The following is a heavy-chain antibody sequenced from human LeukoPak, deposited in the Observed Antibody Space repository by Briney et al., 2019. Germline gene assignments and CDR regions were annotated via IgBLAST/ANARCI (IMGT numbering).Heavy chain of an antibody. CDR2: INSNGGST. D-gene: IGHD6-19*01. CDR3: AKVGTGIAVAGYYFDY. V-gene: IGHV3-64*01. CDR1: GFTFSSYA. J-gene: IGHJ4*02. Sequence: GGSLRLSCVASGFTFSSYAMHWVRQTPGKGLEYVSGINSNGGSTHYANSVKGRFTISRDNSKHTLYLQMGSLRTEDMAVYYCAKVGTGIAVAGYYFDYWGQGTLVTVSS.